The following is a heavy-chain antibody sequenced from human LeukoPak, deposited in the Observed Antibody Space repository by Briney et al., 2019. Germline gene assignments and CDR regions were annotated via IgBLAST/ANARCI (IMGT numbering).Heavy chain of an antibody. D-gene: IGHD5-18*01. CDR2: IIPIFGTA. J-gene: IGHJ4*02. V-gene: IGHV1-69*13. Sequence: SVKVSCKASGGTFSSYAISWVRQAPGQGLEWMGGIIPIFGTANYAQKFQGRVTITADESTSTAYMELSSLRSEDTAVYYCARSRYSYGLGLVYYLDYWGQGTLVTVSS. CDR3: ARSRYSYGLGLVYYLDY. CDR1: GGTFSSYA.